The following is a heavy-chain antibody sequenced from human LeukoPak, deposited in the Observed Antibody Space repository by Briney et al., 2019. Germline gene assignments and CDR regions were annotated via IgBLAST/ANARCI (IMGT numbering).Heavy chain of an antibody. CDR1: GYTFINYY. V-gene: IGHV1-46*01. Sequence: ASVKVSCKASGYTFINYYLHWVRQAPGHGLEWMAIINPSGGSTSYAQKFQGGVTMTRDTSTSAVYMELSSLRSEDTAVYYCARSRLRDDAFDIWGQGTMVTVSS. CDR3: ARSRLRDDAFDI. J-gene: IGHJ3*02. D-gene: IGHD2-21*02. CDR2: INPSGGST.